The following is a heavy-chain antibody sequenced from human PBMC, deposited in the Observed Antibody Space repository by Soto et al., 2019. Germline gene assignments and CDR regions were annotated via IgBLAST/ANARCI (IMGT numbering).Heavy chain of an antibody. V-gene: IGHV1-8*01. CDR2: MKPYVGNG. Sequence: QVQLVQSGAEVKKPGASVKVSCQASVYTFRNYDIIWVRQATGQGLEWMGWMKPYVGNGYRAQKVQGRLSMTRDTPRGTAYLELSNLRSEDTAVYYCTTVAGRPWSFDLWCSGTLVSVSS. CDR1: VYTFRNYD. CDR3: TTVAGRPWSFDL. D-gene: IGHD6-6*01. J-gene: IGHJ2*01.